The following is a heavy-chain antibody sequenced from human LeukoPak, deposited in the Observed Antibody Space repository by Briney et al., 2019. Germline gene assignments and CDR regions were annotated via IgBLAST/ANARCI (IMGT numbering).Heavy chain of an antibody. CDR1: GFTFSDYY. V-gene: IGHV3-11*01. CDR2: ISSSGSTI. CDR3: ARDDFWSPYPQGL. J-gene: IGHJ4*02. Sequence: GGSLRLSCAASGFTFSDYYMSWIRQAPGKGLEWVSYISSSGSTIYYADSVKGRFTISRDNAKNSLYLQMNSLRAEDTAIYYCARDDFWSPYPQGLWGQGTLVTVSS. D-gene: IGHD3-3*01.